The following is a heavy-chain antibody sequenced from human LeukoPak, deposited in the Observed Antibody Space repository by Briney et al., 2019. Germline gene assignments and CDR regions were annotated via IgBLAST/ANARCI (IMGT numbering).Heavy chain of an antibody. V-gene: IGHV3-48*01. J-gene: IGHJ4*02. Sequence: GGSLRLSCAASGFTFSSYSMNWVRQAPGKGLEWVSYISSSSSTIYYADSVKGRFTISRDNAKNSLYLQMNSLRAEDTAVYYCARAGDSSGYYYYSAYYFDYWGQGTLVTVSS. CDR1: GFTFSSYS. D-gene: IGHD3-22*01. CDR2: ISSSSSTI. CDR3: ARAGDSSGYYYYSAYYFDY.